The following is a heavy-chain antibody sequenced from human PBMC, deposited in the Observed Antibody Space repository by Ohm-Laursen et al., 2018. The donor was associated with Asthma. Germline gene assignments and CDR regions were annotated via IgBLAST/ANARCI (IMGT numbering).Heavy chain of an antibody. J-gene: IGHJ4*02. CDR2: INPIGGST. CDR1: GDTFTSYY. Sequence: SVKVSCKASGDTFTSYYMHWVRQAPGQGLEWMGIINPIGGSTNYAQKFQGRVTMTRDTSTSTVYMELSSLRSEDTAVYYCARGVGATRFYFDYWGQGTLVTVSS. D-gene: IGHD1-26*01. V-gene: IGHV1-46*03. CDR3: ARGVGATRFYFDY.